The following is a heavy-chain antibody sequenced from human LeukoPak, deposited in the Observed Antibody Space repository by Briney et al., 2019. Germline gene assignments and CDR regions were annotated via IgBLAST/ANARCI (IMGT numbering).Heavy chain of an antibody. D-gene: IGHD2-2*01. CDR2: INYSGST. Sequence: SETLSLTCTVSGGSVTTYYYSWIRQPPVKGLEWIGYINYSGSTSYNPSFQSRVTISLDKSKKQVSLRLSSATSADTAVYYCAREDCSSSTCLFDSWGQGTLVTVSS. V-gene: IGHV4-59*02. CDR3: AREDCSSSTCLFDS. J-gene: IGHJ4*02. CDR1: GGSVTTYY.